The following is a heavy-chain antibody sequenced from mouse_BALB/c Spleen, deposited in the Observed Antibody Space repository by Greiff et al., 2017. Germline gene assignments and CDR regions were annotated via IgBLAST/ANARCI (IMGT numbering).Heavy chain of an antibody. CDR2: ISDGGSYT. V-gene: IGHV5-4*02. Sequence: EVKLMESGGGLVKPGGSLKLSCAASGFTFSDYYMYWVRQTPEKRLEWVATISDGGSYTYYPDSVKGRFTISRDNAKNNLYLQMSSLKSEDTAMYYCARGLQTGTYAMDYWGQGTSVTVSS. D-gene: IGHD4-1*01. J-gene: IGHJ4*01. CDR1: GFTFSDYY. CDR3: ARGLQTGTYAMDY.